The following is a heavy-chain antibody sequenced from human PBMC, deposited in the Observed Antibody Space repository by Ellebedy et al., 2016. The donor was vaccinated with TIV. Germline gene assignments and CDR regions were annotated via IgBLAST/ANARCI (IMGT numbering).Heavy chain of an antibody. V-gene: IGHV3-7*01. J-gene: IGHJ4*02. CDR3: AAEAWWRLDS. CDR1: GFTFRDYY. D-gene: IGHD2-15*01. Sequence: GESLKISCTASGFTFRDYYMKWIRQAPGKGPEWVAKINPLGSQKSYVDSVKGRFTISRDNAENSLFLEMNSLRVEDTAVYYCAAEAWWRLDSWGQGTLVTVSS. CDR2: INPLGSQK.